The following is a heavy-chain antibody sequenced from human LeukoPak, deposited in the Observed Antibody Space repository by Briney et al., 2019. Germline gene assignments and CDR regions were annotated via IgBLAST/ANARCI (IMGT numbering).Heavy chain of an antibody. V-gene: IGHV3-23*01. D-gene: IGHD7-27*01. CDR3: AKANWVSNADAVW. Sequence: GGSLRLSCAASGFTLDDYAMHWVRQAPGKGPDWVSSIRGNGDTFYADSVKGRSTLSRDDSTNTVFLQLNNLRVEDTAIYYCAKANWVSNADAVWWGQGTQVTVSS. CDR1: GFTLDDYA. CDR2: IRGNGDT. J-gene: IGHJ4*02.